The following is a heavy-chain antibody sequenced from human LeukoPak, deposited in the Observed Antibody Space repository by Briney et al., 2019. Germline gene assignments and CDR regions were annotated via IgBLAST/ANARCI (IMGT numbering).Heavy chain of an antibody. CDR3: AKVARFWIQLWYFDY. V-gene: IGHV3-23*01. Sequence: PGGSLRLSCAASGFTFSSYAMSWVGQAPGKGREGVSAISGSGGSTYYADSVKGRFTISRDNSKNTLYLQMNSLRAEDTAVYYCAKVARFWIQLWYFDYWGQGTLVTVSS. CDR2: ISGSGGST. J-gene: IGHJ4*02. D-gene: IGHD5-18*01. CDR1: GFTFSSYA.